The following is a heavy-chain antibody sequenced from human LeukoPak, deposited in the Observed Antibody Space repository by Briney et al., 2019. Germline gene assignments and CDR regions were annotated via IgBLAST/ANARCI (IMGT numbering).Heavy chain of an antibody. CDR1: GHTFTDYW. Sequence: GESLKISCQASGHTFTDYWIGWVRQMPGKGLEWMGIIYPGDSDTRYSPSFQGQVTISADKSISTAYLQWSSLKASDTAMYCCARRRGLKYYGSGESFDYWGQGTLVTVSS. D-gene: IGHD3-10*01. J-gene: IGHJ4*02. V-gene: IGHV5-51*01. CDR3: ARRRGLKYYGSGESFDY. CDR2: IYPGDSDT.